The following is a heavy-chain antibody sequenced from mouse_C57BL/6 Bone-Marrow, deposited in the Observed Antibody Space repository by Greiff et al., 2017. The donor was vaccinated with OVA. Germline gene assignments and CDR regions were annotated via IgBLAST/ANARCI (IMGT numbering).Heavy chain of an antibody. Sequence: EVQRVESGGGLVKPGGSLKLSCAASGFTFSSYAMSWVRQTPEKRLEWVATISDGGSYTYYPDNVKGRFTISRDNAKNHLYLQMSHLKSEDTAMYYCARDLARWLLPLYAMDYWGQGTSVTVSS. V-gene: IGHV5-4*01. CDR1: GFTFSSYA. J-gene: IGHJ4*01. CDR3: ARDLARWLLPLYAMDY. CDR2: ISDGGSYT. D-gene: IGHD2-3*01.